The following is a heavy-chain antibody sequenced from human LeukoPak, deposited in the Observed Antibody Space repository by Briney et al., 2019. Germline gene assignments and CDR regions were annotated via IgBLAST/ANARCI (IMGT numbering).Heavy chain of an antibody. CDR2: IKKDGSEK. CDR1: EFTFSSTW. D-gene: IGHD4-11*01. CDR3: ARDPGFDYSP. J-gene: IGHJ4*02. V-gene: IGHV3-7*01. Sequence: GGSLRLSCAGSEFTFSSTWMSWVRQAPGKGLEWVSNIKKDGSEKNYVDSVKGRFTISRDNAKNSLYLQMNSMRADDTAVYYCARDPGFDYSPWGQGTRVTVSS.